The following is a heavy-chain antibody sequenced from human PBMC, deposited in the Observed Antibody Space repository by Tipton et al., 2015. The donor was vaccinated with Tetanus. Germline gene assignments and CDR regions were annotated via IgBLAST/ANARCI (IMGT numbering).Heavy chain of an antibody. CDR2: LTYSGRT. CDR3: ARLREVVSRSGWAFDY. CDR1: GGSMIGSGHY. Sequence: LRLSCIVSGGSMIGSGHYGAWVRQSPGKGLEWIGSLTYSGRTYYSPSLKSRVTMSVDPSKKDFSMRLGSVTAADTAIYYCARLREVVSRSGWAFDYWGQGILVSVSS. J-gene: IGHJ4*02. D-gene: IGHD3-10*01. V-gene: IGHV4-39*02.